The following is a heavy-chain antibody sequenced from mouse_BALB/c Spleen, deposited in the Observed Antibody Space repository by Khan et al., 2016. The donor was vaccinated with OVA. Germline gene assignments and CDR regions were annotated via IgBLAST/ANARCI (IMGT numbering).Heavy chain of an antibody. D-gene: IGHD1-2*01. V-gene: IGHV3-2*02. CDR3: ARTARIKY. CDR2: ISYSGST. J-gene: IGHJ2*01. CDR1: GYSITSGYG. Sequence: EVKLLESGPGLVKPSQSLSLTCTVTGYSITSGYGWNWIRQFPGNKLEWMGYISYSGSTNYNPSLKSRISITRDTSKNQFFLQLNSVTTEDTATYYCARTARIKYWRQGTTLTVSS.